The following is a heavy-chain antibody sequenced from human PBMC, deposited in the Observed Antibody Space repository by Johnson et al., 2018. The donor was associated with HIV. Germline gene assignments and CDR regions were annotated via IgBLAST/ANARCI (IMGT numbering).Heavy chain of an antibody. Sequence: VQLVESGGGLVKPGGSLRLSCVASGFTFSDYYMTWVRQAPGKGLEWVSYISSGGTTIYYSDSVKGRFTISRDNAKNSLYLQMNSLRAEDTAVYYCAKDKDAFDIWGQGTMVTVSS. CDR3: AKDKDAFDI. V-gene: IGHV3-11*04. J-gene: IGHJ3*02. CDR1: GFTFSDYY. CDR2: ISSGGTTI.